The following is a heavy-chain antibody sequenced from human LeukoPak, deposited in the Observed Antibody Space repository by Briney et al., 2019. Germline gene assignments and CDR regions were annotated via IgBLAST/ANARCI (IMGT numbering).Heavy chain of an antibody. J-gene: IGHJ6*02. CDR2: IYYSGST. V-gene: IGHV4-39*01. CDR3: ARHPEYYYYGMDV. Sequence: SETLSLTCTVSGGSISSSSYYWGWIRQPPGKGLEWIGSIYYSGSTYYNPSLKSRVTISVDTSKNQFSLKLSSVTAADTAVYYCARHPEYYYYGMDVWGQGPTVTVSS. CDR1: GGSISSSSYY.